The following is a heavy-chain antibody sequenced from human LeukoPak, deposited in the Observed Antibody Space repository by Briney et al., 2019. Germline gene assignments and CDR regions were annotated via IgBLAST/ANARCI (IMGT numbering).Heavy chain of an antibody. Sequence: ASVKVSCKASGYNFAHNIHWVRQAPGQGHEFMGWINLKNGGTKYAQNFQGRVTMTRDTSISTVYMELSSLGSDDTAVYYCVVSIQAAAIPAFDSWGQGTLVTVS. CDR1: GYNFAHN. V-gene: IGHV1-2*02. CDR2: INLKNGGT. D-gene: IGHD6-25*01. J-gene: IGHJ4*02. CDR3: VVSIQAAAIPAFDS.